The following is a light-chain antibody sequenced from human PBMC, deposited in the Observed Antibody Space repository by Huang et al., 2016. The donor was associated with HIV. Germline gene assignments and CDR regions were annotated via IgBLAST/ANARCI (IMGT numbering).Light chain of an antibody. CDR3: QQYNNLYT. J-gene: IGKJ2*01. CDR2: EAS. Sequence: DIQMTQSPPTLSAFVGDRVTITCRASASISSWLAWYQQKPGKAPKLLIYEASRLERGVPSRFSGSGSGTEFTLTISSLQPEDFATYYCQQYNNLYTFGQGTKLDIK. V-gene: IGKV1-5*03. CDR1: ASISSW.